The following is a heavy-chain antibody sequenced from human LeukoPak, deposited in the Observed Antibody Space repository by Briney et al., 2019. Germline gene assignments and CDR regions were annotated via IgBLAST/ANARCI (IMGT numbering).Heavy chain of an antibody. J-gene: IGHJ1*01. CDR3: ARLSGYSYDC. CDR1: GFTISTYW. CDR2: IKPDGSEK. D-gene: IGHD5-18*01. V-gene: IGHV3-7*03. Sequence: GGSLRLSCAASGFTISTYWMTWVRQAPGKGLEWVANIKPDGSEKNYVDSVKGRFTISRDNSKNTLYLQLNSLRAGDTAVYYCARLSGYSYDCWGQGTLVTVSS.